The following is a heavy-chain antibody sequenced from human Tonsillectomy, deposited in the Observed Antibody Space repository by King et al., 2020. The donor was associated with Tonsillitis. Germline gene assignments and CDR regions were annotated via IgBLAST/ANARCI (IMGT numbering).Heavy chain of an antibody. CDR2: ISAHNGNT. Sequence: VQLVESGAEVKKPGASVKVSCKASGYTFTSYGISWVRQAPGQGLEWMGWISAHNGNTNYAQKLQGRVTMTTDTSTSTGYMELRSLRSDDTAVYHCARLNDYDSSGYDQRWFDPWGQGTLVTVSS. CDR1: GYTFTSYG. J-gene: IGHJ5*02. CDR3: ARLNDYDSSGYDQRWFDP. D-gene: IGHD3-22*01. V-gene: IGHV1-18*01.